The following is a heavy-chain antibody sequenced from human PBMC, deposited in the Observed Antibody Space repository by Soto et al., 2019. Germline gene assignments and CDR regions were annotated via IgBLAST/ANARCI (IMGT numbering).Heavy chain of an antibody. V-gene: IGHV1-18*01. Sequence: ASVKVSCKASGYTFTSYGISWVRQAPGQGLEWMGWISAYNGNTNYAQKLQGRVTMTTDTSTSTAYMELRSLRVEDTAVYYCARESTSGSYGPLGYWGQGTLVTVSS. J-gene: IGHJ4*02. CDR2: ISAYNGNT. CDR1: GYTFTSYG. D-gene: IGHD3-10*01. CDR3: ARESTSGSYGPLGY.